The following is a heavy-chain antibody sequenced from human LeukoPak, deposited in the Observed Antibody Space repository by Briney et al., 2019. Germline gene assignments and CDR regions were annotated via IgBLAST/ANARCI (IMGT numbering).Heavy chain of an antibody. Sequence: GRSLRLSCAASGFTFRSYGMHWVRQAPGKGLEWVAVISYDVSNKYYADSVKGRFTISRDNSKNTLYLQMNSLRAEDTAVYYCARDGLRRDGYNPFDHWGQGTLVTVSS. CDR2: ISYDVSNK. J-gene: IGHJ4*02. V-gene: IGHV3-30*03. D-gene: IGHD5-24*01. CDR3: ARDGLRRDGYNPFDH. CDR1: GFTFRSYG.